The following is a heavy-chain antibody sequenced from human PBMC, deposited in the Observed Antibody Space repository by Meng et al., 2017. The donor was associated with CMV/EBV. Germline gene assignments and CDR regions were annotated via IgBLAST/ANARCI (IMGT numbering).Heavy chain of an antibody. CDR1: YPFTGYY. D-gene: IGHD3-10*01. J-gene: IGHJ5*02. Sequence: YPFTGYYMPWVRQAPGQGLEWMGWINPNSGGTNYAQKFQGRVTMTRDTSISTAYMELSRLRSDDTAVYYCARDRGYYGSGSYQFDPWGQGTLVTVSS. CDR2: INPNSGGT. V-gene: IGHV1-2*02. CDR3: ARDRGYYGSGSYQFDP.